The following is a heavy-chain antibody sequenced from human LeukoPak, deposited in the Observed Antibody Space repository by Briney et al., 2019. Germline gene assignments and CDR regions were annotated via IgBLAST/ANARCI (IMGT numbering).Heavy chain of an antibody. D-gene: IGHD6-25*01. CDR2: IDSGGTGT. CDR3: VRDLAATNWFDP. J-gene: IGHJ5*02. V-gene: IGHV3-74*01. Sequence: GGSLRLSCAASGFAFSTYWMHWVRQAPGKGLVWVSRIDSGGTGTNYADSVKGRLTIFRDNAKNTLYLQMNSLRAEDTAVYYCVRDLAATNWFDPWGQGTLVTVSS. CDR1: GFAFSTYW.